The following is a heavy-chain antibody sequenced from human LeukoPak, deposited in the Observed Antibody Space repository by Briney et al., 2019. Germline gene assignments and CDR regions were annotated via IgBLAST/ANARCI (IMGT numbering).Heavy chain of an antibody. J-gene: IGHJ6*03. CDR3: ARDPYSGTYGNTYYYYMDV. Sequence: GGTLRLSCAASGFTFSNYGLSWVRQTPGKGLEWVSSITSSSTYTFYADSVKGRFTISRGNARNSLSLQMNSLRAEDTAVYYCARDPYSGTYGNTYYYYMDVWGKGTTVTISS. CDR2: ITSSSTYT. CDR1: GFTFSNYG. D-gene: IGHD1-26*01. V-gene: IGHV3-21*01.